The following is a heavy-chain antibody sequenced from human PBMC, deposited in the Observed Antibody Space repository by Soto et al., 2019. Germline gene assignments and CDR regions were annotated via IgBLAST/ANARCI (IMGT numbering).Heavy chain of an antibody. CDR2: IIPILGIA. J-gene: IGHJ4*02. Sequence: GASVKVSCKASGGTFSSYTISWVRQAPGQGLEWMGRIIPILGIANYAQKFQGRVTITAGKSTSTAYMELSSLRSEDMAVYYCARDLTVTTPSDYWGQGTLVTVSS. D-gene: IGHD4-4*01. V-gene: IGHV1-69*04. CDR3: ARDLTVTTPSDY. CDR1: GGTFSSYT.